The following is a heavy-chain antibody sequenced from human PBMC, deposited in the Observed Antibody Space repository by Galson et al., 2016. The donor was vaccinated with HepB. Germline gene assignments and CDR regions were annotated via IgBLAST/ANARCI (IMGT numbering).Heavy chain of an antibody. CDR2: TRNKARSYTT. Sequence: SLRLSCAASGFMFSDHYMDWVRQAPGKGLEWVARTRNKARSYTTEYAASVKGRFTISRGDSQNSVYLQMKSLNTEDTALYYCIRASSSSGYWYFDLWGRGTLVTVSS. J-gene: IGHJ2*01. CDR3: IRASSSSGYWYFDL. D-gene: IGHD6-6*01. CDR1: GFMFSDHY. V-gene: IGHV3-72*01.